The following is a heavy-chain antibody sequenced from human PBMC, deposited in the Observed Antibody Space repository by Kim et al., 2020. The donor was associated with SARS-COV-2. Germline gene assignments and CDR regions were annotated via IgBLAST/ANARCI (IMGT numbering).Heavy chain of an antibody. CDR3: ARWAGNRNGGYCLDY. V-gene: IGHV3-30*12. J-gene: IGHJ4*02. CDR1: GFTFSTHG. D-gene: IGHD2-21*01. Sequence: GGSLRLSCAASGFTFSTHGMHWVRQAPGKGLEWVAVISHDGGAKDYTDSVKGRFIVSKDNAKNVLYLQMDNLRGEDTAVYYCARWAGNRNGGYCLDYWGQGTVVTV. CDR2: ISHDGGAK.